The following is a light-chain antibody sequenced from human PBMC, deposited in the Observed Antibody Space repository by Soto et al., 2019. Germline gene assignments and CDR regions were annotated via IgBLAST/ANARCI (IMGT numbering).Light chain of an antibody. CDR3: QQYYHCRSIS. Sequence: EILMTQSPATVSVSPGDRATLSCRASQSVSRKLAWYQHKPGQAPRLLIYGTSTRAADIPARCSGGGSGTDVTLTISSLQSEDFAVHYCQQYYHCRSISFGQGTRLEI. J-gene: IGKJ5*01. CDR1: QSVSRK. V-gene: IGKV3-15*01. CDR2: GTS.